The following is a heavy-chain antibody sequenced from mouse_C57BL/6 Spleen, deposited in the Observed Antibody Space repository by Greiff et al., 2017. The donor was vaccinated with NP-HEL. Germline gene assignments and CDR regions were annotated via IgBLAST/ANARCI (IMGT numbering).Heavy chain of an antibody. Sequence: VQLQQPGAELVRPGASVKLSCKASGYTFTDYYINWVKQRPGQGLEWIARIYPGSGNTYYNEKFKGKATLTAEKSSSTAYMQLSSLTSEDSAVYFCAREGAQATRRFDYWGQGTTLTVSS. V-gene: IGHV1-76*01. J-gene: IGHJ2*01. CDR2: IYPGSGNT. CDR3: AREGAQATRRFDY. CDR1: GYTFTDYY. D-gene: IGHD3-2*02.